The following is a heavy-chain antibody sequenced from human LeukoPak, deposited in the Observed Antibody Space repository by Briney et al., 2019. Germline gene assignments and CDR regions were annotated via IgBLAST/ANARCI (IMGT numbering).Heavy chain of an antibody. CDR2: IYYSGST. CDR1: GGSISSADYY. CDR3: ARDSPYCGGDCFDY. D-gene: IGHD2-21*01. J-gene: IGHJ4*02. Sequence: SETLSLTCTVSGGSISSADYYWSWIRQPPGKGLEWIGYIYYSGSTNYNPSLKSRVTISVDTSKNQFSLKLSSVTAADTAVYYCARDSPYCGGDCFDYWGQGTLVTVSS. V-gene: IGHV4-61*08.